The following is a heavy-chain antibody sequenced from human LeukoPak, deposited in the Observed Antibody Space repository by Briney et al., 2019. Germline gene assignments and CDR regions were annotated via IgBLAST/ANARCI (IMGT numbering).Heavy chain of an antibody. J-gene: IGHJ4*02. CDR3: ARGYCSGGSCYGGSTYYFDY. V-gene: IGHV3-64*01. CDR2: ISSNGGST. Sequence: PGGSLRLSCAASGFTFSSYAMHWVRQAPGKGLEYVSAISSNGGSTYYANSVKGRFTISRDNSKNTLYLQMNSLRAEDTAVYYCARGYCSGGSCYGGSTYYFDYWGQGTLVTVSS. CDR1: GFTFSSYA. D-gene: IGHD2-15*01.